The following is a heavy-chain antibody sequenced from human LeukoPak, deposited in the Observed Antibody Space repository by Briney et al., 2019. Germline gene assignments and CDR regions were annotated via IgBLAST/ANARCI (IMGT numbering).Heavy chain of an antibody. Sequence: GGSLRLSCAASGFTFSNSAMSWVRQAPGKGLEWVSAISSSGGSTYYADSVKGRFTISRDNSKNMLYLQMNGLRAEDTAVYYCAKRNSNYFFDYWGQGTLVTVSS. CDR2: ISSSGGST. CDR1: GFTFSNSA. CDR3: AKRNSNYFFDY. D-gene: IGHD1/OR15-1a*01. V-gene: IGHV3-23*01. J-gene: IGHJ4*02.